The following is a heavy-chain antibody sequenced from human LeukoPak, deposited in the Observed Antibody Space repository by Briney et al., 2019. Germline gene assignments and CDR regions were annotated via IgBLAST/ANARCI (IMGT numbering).Heavy chain of an antibody. CDR2: IYSGGST. V-gene: IGHV3-53*01. CDR1: GFTVSSNY. CDR3: ARDSDYYDSSGYYL. D-gene: IGHD3-22*01. J-gene: IGHJ4*02. Sequence: PGGSLRLSCAASGFTVSSNYMSWVRQAPGKGLEGVSVIYSGGSTYYADSVKGRFTISRDNSKNTPYLQMNSLRAEDTAVYYCARDSDYYDSSGYYLWGQGTLVTVSS.